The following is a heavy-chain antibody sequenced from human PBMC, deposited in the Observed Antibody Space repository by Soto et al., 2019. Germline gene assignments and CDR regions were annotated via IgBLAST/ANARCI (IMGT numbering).Heavy chain of an antibody. CDR2: ISGIKNYI. Sequence: GGSLRLSCAASGFTFSYYPLHWVRRAHGKGLEWVSSISGIKNYIRYADSVKGRFTISRDNAKTSLYLKMNSLTAEDTAVYYCAREGVHNYTEYYFDYWGQGTLVTVSS. J-gene: IGHJ4*02. V-gene: IGHV3-21*06. D-gene: IGHD3-10*01. CDR3: AREGVHNYTEYYFDY. CDR1: GFTFSYYP.